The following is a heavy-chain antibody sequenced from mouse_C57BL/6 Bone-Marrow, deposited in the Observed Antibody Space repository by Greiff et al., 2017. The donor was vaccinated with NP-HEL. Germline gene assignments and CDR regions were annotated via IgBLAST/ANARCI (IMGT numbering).Heavy chain of an antibody. Sequence: EVKLMESGGGLVQSGRSLRLSCATSGFTFSDFYMEWVRQAPGKGLEWIAASRNKANDYTTEYSASVKGRFIVSRDTSQSILYLQMNALRAEDTAMYYCGRGQYYGRSYWYFDVWGTGTTVTVSS. CDR3: GRGQYYGRSYWYFDV. D-gene: IGHD1-1*01. J-gene: IGHJ1*03. V-gene: IGHV7-1*01. CDR2: SRNKANDYTT. CDR1: GFTFSDFY.